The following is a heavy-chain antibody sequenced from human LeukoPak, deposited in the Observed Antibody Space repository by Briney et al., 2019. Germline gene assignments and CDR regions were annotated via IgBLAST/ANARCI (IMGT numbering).Heavy chain of an antibody. J-gene: IGHJ4*02. V-gene: IGHV3-66*01. CDR2: IFSHGET. CDR1: GYTVGNNY. CDR3: ARDPPAVSISTYA. D-gene: IGHD3-3*02. Sequence: GGSLTLPCAASGYTVGNNYMNWVRQAPGKGLEWVSLIFSHGETSYADSVKGRFTISRDNSKNTLYLQMNGLRVEDTAVYYCARDPPAVSISTYAWGQGTLVTVSS.